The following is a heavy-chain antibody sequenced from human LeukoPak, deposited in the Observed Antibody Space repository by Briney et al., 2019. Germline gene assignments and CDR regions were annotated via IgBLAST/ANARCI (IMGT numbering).Heavy chain of an antibody. CDR2: IYYSGST. D-gene: IGHD6-19*01. J-gene: IGHJ4*02. CDR1: GGSISSYY. CDR3: ARGWGSGWKTFDY. Sequence: SETLSLTCTVSGGSISSYYWSWIRQPPGKGLEWIGYIYYSGSTNYNPSLKSRVTISVDTSKNQFSLKLSSVTAADTAVYYRARGWGSGWKTFDYWGQGTLVTVSS. V-gene: IGHV4-59*01.